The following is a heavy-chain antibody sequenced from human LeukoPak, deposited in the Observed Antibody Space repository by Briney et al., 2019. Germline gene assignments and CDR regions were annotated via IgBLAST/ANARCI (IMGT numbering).Heavy chain of an antibody. CDR3: ARDGDSSGYYSSLFDY. V-gene: IGHV1-18*01. D-gene: IGHD3-22*01. J-gene: IGHJ4*02. CDR2: ISAYNGNT. CDR1: GYTFTSYG. Sequence: ASVKVSCKASGYTFTSYGISWVRQAPGQGLEWMGWISAYNGNTNYAQKLQGRVTMTTDTSTSTAYMELRSLRSDDTAVYYCARDGDSSGYYSSLFDYWGQGTLVTVSS.